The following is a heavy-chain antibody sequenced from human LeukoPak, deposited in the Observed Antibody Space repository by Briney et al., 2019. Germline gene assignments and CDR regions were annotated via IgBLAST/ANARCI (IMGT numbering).Heavy chain of an antibody. J-gene: IGHJ4*02. Sequence: PGGSLRLSCAASGFTFSSYAMSWVRQAPGKGLEWVSAISGSGGSTYYADSVKGRFTISRDNSKNTLYLQMNSLKTEDTAVYFCTTPEEGYFDYWGQGTLVTVSS. CDR1: GFTFSSYA. CDR2: ISGSGGST. CDR3: TTPEEGYFDY. V-gene: IGHV3-23*01.